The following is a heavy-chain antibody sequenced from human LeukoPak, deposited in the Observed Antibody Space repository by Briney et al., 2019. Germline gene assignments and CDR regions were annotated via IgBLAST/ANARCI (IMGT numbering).Heavy chain of an antibody. D-gene: IGHD3-10*01. CDR2: IYYSGST. CDR1: GGSISSSSYY. V-gene: IGHV4-39*07. J-gene: IGHJ4*02. Sequence: ASETLSLTCTVSGGSISSSSYYWGWIRQPPGKGLEWIGSIYYSGSTYYNPSLKSRVTISVDRSKNQFSLKLSSVTAADTAVYYCARGVRGYYFDYWGQGTLVTVSS. CDR3: ARGVRGYYFDY.